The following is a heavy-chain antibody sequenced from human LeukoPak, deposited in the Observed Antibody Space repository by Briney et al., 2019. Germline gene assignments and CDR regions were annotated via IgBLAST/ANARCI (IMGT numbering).Heavy chain of an antibody. Sequence: ASVKVSCKASGYTFTSYGISWVRQAPGQGLEWMGWISAYNGNTNYAQKFQGRVTITADKSTSTAYMELSSLRSEDTAVYYCAREADYYGSGDAPFDPWGQGTLVTVSS. D-gene: IGHD3-10*01. V-gene: IGHV1-18*01. CDR2: ISAYNGNT. CDR3: AREADYYGSGDAPFDP. J-gene: IGHJ5*02. CDR1: GYTFTSYG.